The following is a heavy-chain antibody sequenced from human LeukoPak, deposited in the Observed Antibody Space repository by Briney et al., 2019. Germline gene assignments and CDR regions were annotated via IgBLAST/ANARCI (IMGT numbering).Heavy chain of an antibody. D-gene: IGHD6-6*01. V-gene: IGHV3-23*01. J-gene: IGHJ3*02. CDR1: GFTFSSYA. Sequence: PGGSLRLSCAASGFTFSSYAMSWVRQAPGKGLEWVSAISGSGGSTYYADSVKGRFTISRDNSKNTLYLQMNSLRAEDTAVYYCAREGPDSSSSGAAFDIWGQGTMVTVSS. CDR2: ISGSGGST. CDR3: AREGPDSSSSGAAFDI.